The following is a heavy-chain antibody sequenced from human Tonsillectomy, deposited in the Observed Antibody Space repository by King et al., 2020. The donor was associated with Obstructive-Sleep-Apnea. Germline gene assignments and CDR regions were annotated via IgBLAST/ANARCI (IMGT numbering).Heavy chain of an antibody. V-gene: IGHV3-23*04. J-gene: IGHJ6*02. CDR1: GFTFSSYA. CDR3: AKEILTAPGMDV. D-gene: IGHD2/OR15-2a*01. CDR2: ISGSVGST. Sequence: EVQLVESGGGLVQPGGSLRLSCAASGFTFSSYAMSWVRLAPGKGLEWVAAISGSVGSTYYADSVKGRVTISRDNSKNTLYLQMNSLRAEDTAVFYCAKEILTAPGMDVWGQGTTVTVSS.